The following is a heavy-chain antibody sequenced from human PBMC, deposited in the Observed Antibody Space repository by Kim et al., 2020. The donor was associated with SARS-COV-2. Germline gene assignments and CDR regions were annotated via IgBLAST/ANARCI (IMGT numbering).Heavy chain of an antibody. D-gene: IGHD6-19*01. CDR1: GFTFGDYA. Sequence: GGSLRLSCTASGFTFGDYAMSWFRQAPGKGLEWVGFIRSKAYGGTTEYAASVKGRFTISRDDSKSIAYLQMNSLKTEDTAVYYCTRDGEGISWLVHRANDYWGQGTLVTVSS. CDR2: IRSKAYGGTT. V-gene: IGHV3-49*03. CDR3: TRDGEGISWLVHRANDY. J-gene: IGHJ4*02.